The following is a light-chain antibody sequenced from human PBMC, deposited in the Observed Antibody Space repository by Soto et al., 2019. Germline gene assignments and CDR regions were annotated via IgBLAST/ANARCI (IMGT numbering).Light chain of an antibody. CDR3: TSYVGNDIWV. J-gene: IGLJ3*02. Sequence: QLVLTQPPSASGSPGQSVTISCTGTSSDVAAYKYVSWYQQYPGKAPKLMIYEVTKRPSGVPDRFYGSKSGNTASLTVSGLHAEDEADYYCTSYVGNDIWVFGGGTKVTV. V-gene: IGLV2-8*01. CDR1: SSDVAAYKY. CDR2: EVT.